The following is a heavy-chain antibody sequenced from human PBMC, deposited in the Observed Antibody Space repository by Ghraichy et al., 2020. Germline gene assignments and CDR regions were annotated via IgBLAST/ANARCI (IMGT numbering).Heavy chain of an antibody. J-gene: IGHJ6*02. D-gene: IGHD2-2*01. V-gene: IGHV3-9*01. Sequence: GGSLRLSCAASGFTFDDYAMHWVRQAPGKGLEWVSGISWNSGSIGYVDSVKGRFTISRDNAKNSLYLQMNSLRAEDTALYYCAKGYCSSISCFHYYYGMDVWGQWTTVTVSS. CDR1: GFTFDDYA. CDR3: AKGYCSSISCFHYYYGMDV. CDR2: ISWNSGSI.